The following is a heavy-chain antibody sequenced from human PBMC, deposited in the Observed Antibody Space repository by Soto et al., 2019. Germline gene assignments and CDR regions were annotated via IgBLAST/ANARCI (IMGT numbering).Heavy chain of an antibody. Sequence: QVQLVQSGAEVKKPGASVKVSCKASGYTFTSHDLNWMRQATGQGLAWMGWMNPNSGHTNYAQKFQGRVTMTRDTSISTAYMELTNLRSEDTAIYYCASDMSTTWGQGTLVTVSS. CDR3: ASDMSTT. V-gene: IGHV1-8*01. D-gene: IGHD2-2*01. CDR1: GYTFTSHD. CDR2: MNPNSGHT. J-gene: IGHJ5*02.